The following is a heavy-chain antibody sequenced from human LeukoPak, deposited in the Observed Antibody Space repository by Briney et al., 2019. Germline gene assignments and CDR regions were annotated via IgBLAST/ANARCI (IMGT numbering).Heavy chain of an antibody. CDR1: GGTFSSYA. D-gene: IGHD2-21*02. CDR2: IIPIFGTA. CDR3: ARETPCGGDCYSSH. V-gene: IGHV1-69*05. Sequence: SVKVSCKASGGTFSSYAISWVRQGPGQGLEWMGGIIPIFGTANYAQKFQGRVTITTDESTSTAYMELSSLRSEDTALYYSARETPCGGDCYSSHWGQRTLGTVSS. J-gene: IGHJ4*02.